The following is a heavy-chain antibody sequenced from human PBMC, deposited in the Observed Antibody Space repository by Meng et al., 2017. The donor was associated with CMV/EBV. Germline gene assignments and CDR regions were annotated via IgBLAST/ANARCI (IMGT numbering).Heavy chain of an antibody. D-gene: IGHD2-2*01. CDR2: VSGTGRGT. Sequence: GGSLRLSCAASGFTFSIYAINWVRQAPGKGLEWVSAVSGTGRGTYYADSVKGRFTVSRDNSQNTVFLEMNDLRGEDTAVYYCAKPTGYCSSFTCSPYYYFGMDVWGQGTTVTVSS. J-gene: IGHJ6*02. V-gene: IGHV3-23*01. CDR1: GFTFSIYA. CDR3: AKPTGYCSSFTCSPYYYFGMDV.